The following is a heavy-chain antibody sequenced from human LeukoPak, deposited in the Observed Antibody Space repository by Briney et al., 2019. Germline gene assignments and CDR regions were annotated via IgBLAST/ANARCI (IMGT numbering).Heavy chain of an antibody. CDR1: GYTLTELS. CDR3: ARDGGFDIVVVPAAEWLKYNWFDP. J-gene: IGHJ5*02. CDR2: IIPIFGTA. Sequence: AASVKVSCKVSGYTLTELSMHWVRQAPGQGLEWMGGIIPIFGTANYAQKFQGRVTITADESTSTAYMELSSLRSEDTAVYYCARDGGFDIVVVPAAEWLKYNWFDPWGQGTLVTVSS. V-gene: IGHV1-69*13. D-gene: IGHD2-2*01.